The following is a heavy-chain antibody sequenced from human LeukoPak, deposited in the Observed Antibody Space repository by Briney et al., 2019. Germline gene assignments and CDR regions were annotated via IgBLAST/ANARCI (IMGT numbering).Heavy chain of an antibody. D-gene: IGHD3-9*01. J-gene: IGHJ4*02. CDR2: IYYSGST. Sequence: SETLSLTCTVSGGSISSGSYYWGWIRQPPGKGLEWIGNIYYSGSTYYNPSLKSRVSISVDTSKNQFSLKLTSVTAADTAVYYCARDRTGYYDYWGQGTLVTVSS. V-gene: IGHV4-39*07. CDR3: ARDRTGYYDY. CDR1: GGSISSGSYY.